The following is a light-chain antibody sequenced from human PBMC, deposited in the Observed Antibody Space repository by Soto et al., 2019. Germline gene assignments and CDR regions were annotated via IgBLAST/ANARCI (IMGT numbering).Light chain of an antibody. CDR1: QSVSSSY. J-gene: IGKJ5*01. CDR2: AAS. CDR3: QQHGSSSIT. V-gene: IGKV3-20*01. Sequence: EIVLTQSPGTLSLSPGERATLSCRASQSVSSSYLAWYQQKPGQAPRLLIYAASIRATDIPDRFSGSGSGTDFTLIISILVPEDFAVFYCQQHGSSSITFGQGTRLEIK.